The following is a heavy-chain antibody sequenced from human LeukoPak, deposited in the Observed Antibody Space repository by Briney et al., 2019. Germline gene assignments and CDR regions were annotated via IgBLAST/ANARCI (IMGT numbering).Heavy chain of an antibody. D-gene: IGHD5-18*01. CDR3: ARVVQRSYGPLPGN. V-gene: IGHV4-38-2*02. Sequence: SETLSLTCTVSGYSISSGYYWGWIRQPPGKGLEWIGSIYHSGSTYHNPSLKTRVTISVDTSNNHFSLKLSSVTAADTAVYYCARVVQRSYGPLPGNWGQGTLVTVSS. CDR1: GYSISSGYY. J-gene: IGHJ4*02. CDR2: IYHSGST.